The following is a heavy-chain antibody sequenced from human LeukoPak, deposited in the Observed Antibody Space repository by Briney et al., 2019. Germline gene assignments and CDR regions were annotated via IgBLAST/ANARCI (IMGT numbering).Heavy chain of an antibody. V-gene: IGHV4-61*02. D-gene: IGHD2-15*01. CDR2: IYTSGST. J-gene: IGHJ4*02. CDR1: GGSISSGSCY. CDR3: ARVSCSGGSCSFDY. Sequence: SETLSLTCTVSGGSISSGSCYWSWIRQPAGKGLEWIGRIYTSGSTNYNPSLKSRVTISVDTSKNQFSLKLSSVTAADTAVYYCARVSCSGGSCSFDYWGQGTLVTVSS.